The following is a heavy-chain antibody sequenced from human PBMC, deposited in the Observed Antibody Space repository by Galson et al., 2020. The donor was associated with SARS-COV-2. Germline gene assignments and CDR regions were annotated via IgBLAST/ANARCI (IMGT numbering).Heavy chain of an antibody. V-gene: IGHV1-2*02. D-gene: IGHD2-15*01. Sequence: ASVKVSCAASGYTFTAYYIHWLRQAPGQGPEWMGWMSPDTGGTNYAQRFQGRVTMTRDTSISTAYMELSGLRFDDTAVYFCARNFDAGFSGGSSYFYFDASSQGTLVTVSS. CDR2: MSPDTGGT. CDR3: ARNFDAGFSGGSSYFYFDA. J-gene: IGHJ5*02. CDR1: GYTFTAYY.